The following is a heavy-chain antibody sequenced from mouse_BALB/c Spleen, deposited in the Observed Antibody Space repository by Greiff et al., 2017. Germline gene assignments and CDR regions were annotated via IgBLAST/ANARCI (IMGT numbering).Heavy chain of an antibody. CDR1: GFSLTSYG. D-gene: IGHD2-1*01. V-gene: IGHV2-5-1*01. CDR2: IWRGGST. CDR3: AETYGNYVYYAMDY. Sequence: VQLVESGPSLVQPSQSLSITCTVSGFSLTSYGVHWVRQSPGKGLEWLGVIWRGGSTDYNAAFMSRLSITKDNSKSQVFFKMNSLQADDTAIYYCAETYGNYVYYAMDYWGQGTSVTVSS. J-gene: IGHJ4*01.